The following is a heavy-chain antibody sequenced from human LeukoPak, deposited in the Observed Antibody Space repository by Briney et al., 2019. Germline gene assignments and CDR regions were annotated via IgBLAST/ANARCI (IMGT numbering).Heavy chain of an antibody. J-gene: IGHJ4*02. Sequence: PGGSLRLSCAASGFTFSSYWMHWVRQAPGKGLVWVSRINSDGSSTSYADSVKGRFTISRDNAKNTLYLQMNSLRAEDTAVYYCARDQGRDGYNSDLDYWGQGTLVTVSS. CDR2: INSDGSST. CDR3: ARDQGRDGYNSDLDY. D-gene: IGHD5-12*01. V-gene: IGHV3-74*01. CDR1: GFTFSSYW.